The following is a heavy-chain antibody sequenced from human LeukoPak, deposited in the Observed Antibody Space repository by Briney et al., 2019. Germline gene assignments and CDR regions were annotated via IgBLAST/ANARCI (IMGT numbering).Heavy chain of an antibody. J-gene: IGHJ4*02. CDR1: GFTFSSYS. D-gene: IGHD2-2*01. Sequence: GGSLRLSCAASGFTFSSYSMNWVRQAPGKGLEWVSYISSSSSTIYYAYSVKGRFTISRDNAKNSLYLQMNSLRAEDTAVYYCARRSSISRHDKAPFPFDYWGQGTLGTVSS. CDR2: ISSSSSTI. V-gene: IGHV3-48*04. CDR3: ARRSSISRHDKAPFPFDY.